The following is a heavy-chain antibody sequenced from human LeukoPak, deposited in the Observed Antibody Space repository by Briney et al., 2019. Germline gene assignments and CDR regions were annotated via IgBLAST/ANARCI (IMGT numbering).Heavy chain of an antibody. D-gene: IGHD3-10*01. CDR2: ISSSSSYI. CDR1: GFTFSTYS. V-gene: IGHV3-21*01. J-gene: IGHJ6*03. CDR3: ARLSAYYYGSYFYYYMDV. Sequence: GGSLRLSCAASGFTFSTYSMNWVRQAPGEGLEWVSSISSSSSYIYYADSVKGRFTISSDNARNSLYLQMNSLRAEDTALYYCARLSAYYYGSYFYYYMDVWGKGTTVTVSS.